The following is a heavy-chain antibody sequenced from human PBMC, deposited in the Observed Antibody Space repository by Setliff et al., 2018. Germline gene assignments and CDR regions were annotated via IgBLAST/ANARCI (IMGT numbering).Heavy chain of an antibody. J-gene: IGHJ4*02. CDR1: GGSISSSSYY. D-gene: IGHD1-26*01. V-gene: IGHV4-39*01. CDR2: IYYSGST. CDR3: ARGPSSGSYLTLDY. Sequence: SETLSLTCTVAGGSISSSSYYWGWIRQPPGKGLEWIGSIYYSGSTYYNPSLKSRVTISVETSKNQFSLKLSSVTAADTAVYYCARGPSSGSYLTLDYWGQGTLVTVSS.